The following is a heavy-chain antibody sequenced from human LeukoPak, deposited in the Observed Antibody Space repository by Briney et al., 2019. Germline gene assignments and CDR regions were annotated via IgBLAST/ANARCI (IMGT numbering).Heavy chain of an antibody. J-gene: IGHJ6*02. CDR2: IPVDGNTK. V-gene: IGHV3-30-3*01. CDR1: GFTFSTYI. D-gene: IGHD4-17*01. Sequence: PGGSLRLSCAASGFTFSTYIMHWVRQAPGKGLDWVAVIPVDGNTKYYADSVKGRFTISRDNSKNTLYVQMNSLRTEDTAVYYCASGDSVTTSPPYYYAMDVWGQGTTVTVSS. CDR3: ASGDSVTTSPPYYYAMDV.